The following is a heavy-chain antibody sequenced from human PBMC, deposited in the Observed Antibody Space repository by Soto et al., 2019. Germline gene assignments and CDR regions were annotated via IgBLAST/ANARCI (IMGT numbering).Heavy chain of an antibody. Sequence: QVQVVQSGAEVKKPGSSVRVSCKASGTIFSSYTISWVRQAPGQGLEWMGRIIPILGETNSAQKLQGRVTLTADKSTNTAHMELNSLRLEDTAVYYCARGLGGRMDDWGQGTTVTVSS. CDR1: GTIFSSYT. J-gene: IGHJ6*02. V-gene: IGHV1-69*08. CDR2: IIPILGET. CDR3: ARGLGGRMDD. D-gene: IGHD3-16*01.